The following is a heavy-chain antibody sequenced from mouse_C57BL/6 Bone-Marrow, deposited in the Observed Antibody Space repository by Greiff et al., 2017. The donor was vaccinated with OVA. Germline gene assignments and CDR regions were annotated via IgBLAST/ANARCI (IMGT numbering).Heavy chain of an antibody. J-gene: IGHJ2*01. CDR1: GFTFTDYY. CDR2: ISNKANGYTT. Sequence: EVQRVESGGGLVQPGGSLSLSCAASGFTFTDYYMSWVRQPPGQALEWLGFISNKANGYTTEYSASVKGRFTISRDNSKSILYLQMNALRAEDSATYYCARVPPTVVAYYFDYWGQGTTLTVSS. D-gene: IGHD1-1*01. CDR3: ARVPPTVVAYYFDY. V-gene: IGHV7-3*01.